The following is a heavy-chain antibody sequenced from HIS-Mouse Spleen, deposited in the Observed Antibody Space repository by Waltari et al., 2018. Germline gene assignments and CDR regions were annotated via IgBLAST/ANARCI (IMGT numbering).Heavy chain of an antibody. V-gene: IGHV4-59*08. CDR1: GGSISSYY. Sequence: QVQLQESGPGLVKPSETLSLTCTVSGGSISSYYWSWIRQPPGKGLEWIGYIYYSGSTHYNPSLKSRVTISVDTSKNQFSLKLSSVTAADTAVYYCAAPGYSSSWYAFDIWGQGTMVTVSS. CDR2: IYYSGST. CDR3: AAPGYSSSWYAFDI. J-gene: IGHJ3*02. D-gene: IGHD6-13*01.